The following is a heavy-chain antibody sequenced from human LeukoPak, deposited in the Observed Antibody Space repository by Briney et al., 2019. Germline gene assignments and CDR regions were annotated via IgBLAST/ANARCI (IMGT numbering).Heavy chain of an antibody. D-gene: IGHD6-19*01. CDR2: IYYSGST. Sequence: SETLSLTCTVSGGSISSSSYYWGWIRQPPGKGLEWIGSIYYSGSTYYNPSLKSRVTISVDTSKNQFSLKLSSVTAADTAVYYCARAGWIHGWFDPWGQGTLVTVSS. J-gene: IGHJ5*02. V-gene: IGHV4-39*07. CDR1: GGSISSSSYY. CDR3: ARAGWIHGWFDP.